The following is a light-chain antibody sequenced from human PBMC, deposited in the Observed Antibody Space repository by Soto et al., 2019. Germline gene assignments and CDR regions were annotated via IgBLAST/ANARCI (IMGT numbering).Light chain of an antibody. CDR3: QQYDNLSVT. Sequence: DIHLTQSPSSLSASVGDRVTITCRASESIATFLNWYQQKPGQAPKLLIYFSSHLQTGVPSRFSGSGSGTDFTLTISSLQPEDIATYYCQQYDNLSVTFGGGTKVEIK. V-gene: IGKV1-33*01. CDR2: FSS. CDR1: ESIATF. J-gene: IGKJ4*01.